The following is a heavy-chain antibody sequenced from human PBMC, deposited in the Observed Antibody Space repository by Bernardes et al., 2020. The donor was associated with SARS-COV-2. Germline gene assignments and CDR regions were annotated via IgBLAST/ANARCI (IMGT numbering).Heavy chain of an antibody. CDR2: LSQDATHK. D-gene: IGHD7-27*01. V-gene: IGHV3-30*02. CDR1: GFTFTVNG. J-gene: IGHJ2*01. Sequence: GSLRLSCAASGFTFTVNGMHWFRQAPGKGLEWVAFLSQDATHKIYADSVKGRFTISRDISKTTLYLQMNGLRPEDTAIYFCAKDQGYWGKFGLWGRGTLVTVSS. CDR3: AKDQGYWGKFGL.